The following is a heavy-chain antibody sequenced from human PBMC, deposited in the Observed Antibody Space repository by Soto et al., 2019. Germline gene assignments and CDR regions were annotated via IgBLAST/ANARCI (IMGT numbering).Heavy chain of an antibody. CDR1: GFTFSSYA. V-gene: IGHV3-30-3*01. CDR3: AREETTRRHLDY. Sequence: QVQLVESGGGVVQPGRSLRLSCAASGFTFSSYAMHWVRQAPGKGLEWVAVISYDGSNKYYADSVKGRFTISRDNSKNTLYLQMNSLRAEDTAVYYCAREETTRRHLDYWGQGTLVTVSS. CDR2: ISYDGSNK. J-gene: IGHJ4*02. D-gene: IGHD4-17*01.